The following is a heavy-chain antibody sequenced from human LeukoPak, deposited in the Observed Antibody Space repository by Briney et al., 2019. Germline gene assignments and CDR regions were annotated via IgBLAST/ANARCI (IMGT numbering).Heavy chain of an antibody. Sequence: ASVKVSCKASGYTFTGYYMHWVRQAPGQGLEWMGWINPNSGGTNYAQKFQGRVTMTRDTSISTAYMELSRLRSEDTAVYYCARERYYYDSSGYYYFDYWGQGTLVTVSS. J-gene: IGHJ4*02. V-gene: IGHV1-2*02. CDR2: INPNSGGT. CDR3: ARERYYYDSSGYYYFDY. CDR1: GYTFTGYY. D-gene: IGHD3-22*01.